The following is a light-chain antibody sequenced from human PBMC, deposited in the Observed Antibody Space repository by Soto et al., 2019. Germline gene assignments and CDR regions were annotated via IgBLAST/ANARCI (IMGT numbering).Light chain of an antibody. CDR1: QSIRNN. CDR2: GAS. J-gene: IGKJ2*01. Sequence: DIQMTQSPSSLSASVGDKVNITCRASQSIRNNLNWYQQKLGKAPKLLIYGASSLQSGVPPRFNGRGSETDFTLTISILQIEDFATYYWQQSSSTPYTFGQGTKLEI. V-gene: IGKV1-39*01. CDR3: QQSSSTPYT.